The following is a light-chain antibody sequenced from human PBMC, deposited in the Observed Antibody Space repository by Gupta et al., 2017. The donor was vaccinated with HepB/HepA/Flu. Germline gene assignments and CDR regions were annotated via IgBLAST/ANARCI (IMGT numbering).Light chain of an antibody. J-gene: IGKJ4*01. Sequence: IVMTQSPDSLAVSLGERATINCKSSQSVLYNSNNKNYLTWYQQKPGQPPKLLIYGASTRESGVPERFSGSGSGTDFTLTISSMQAEDVAVYYCQQYYSSPLTFGGGTKVEIK. CDR3: QQYYSSPLT. V-gene: IGKV4-1*01. CDR2: GAS. CDR1: QSVLYNSNNKNY.